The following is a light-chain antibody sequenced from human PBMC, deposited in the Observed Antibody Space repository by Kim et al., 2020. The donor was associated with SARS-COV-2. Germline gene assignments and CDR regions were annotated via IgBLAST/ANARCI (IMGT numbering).Light chain of an antibody. J-gene: IGLJ3*02. V-gene: IGLV3-19*01. CDR2: GKY. Sequence: ELTQDPAVSVALGQTVRLTCQGDSLRNYYATWYQQRPGQAPVLVLYGKYNRPSGIPDRFSGSASGNTASLTITGAQAEDEADYYCNSRDSSGDHVVFGG. CDR1: SLRNYY. CDR3: NSRDSSGDHVV.